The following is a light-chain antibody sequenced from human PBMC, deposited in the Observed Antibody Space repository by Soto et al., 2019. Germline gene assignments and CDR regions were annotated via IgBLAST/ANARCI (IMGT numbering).Light chain of an antibody. Sequence: EVVMTQSPATLSVSPGERATLSCRASQSVSNNLAWYQQKPGQAPRLLMYAASTRATGIPARFSGSRSGTEFTLTINSLQSEDFAVYYCQQYNNWPRTFGQGTKVDIK. V-gene: IGKV3-15*01. CDR2: AAS. CDR1: QSVSNN. J-gene: IGKJ1*01. CDR3: QQYNNWPRT.